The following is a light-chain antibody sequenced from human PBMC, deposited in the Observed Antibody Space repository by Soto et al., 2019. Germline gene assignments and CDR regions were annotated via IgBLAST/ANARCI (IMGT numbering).Light chain of an antibody. CDR2: EVS. V-gene: IGLV2-14*01. Sequence: QSALTQPASVSGSPGQSIAISCTGTSSDVGHYNYVSWYQQHPGKVPKLMISEVSKRPSGVSDRFSGSKSGNTASLTISGLLAEDEADYYCSSYTTTFTVVFGGGTQLTVL. CDR3: SSYTTTFTVV. CDR1: SSDVGHYNY. J-gene: IGLJ3*02.